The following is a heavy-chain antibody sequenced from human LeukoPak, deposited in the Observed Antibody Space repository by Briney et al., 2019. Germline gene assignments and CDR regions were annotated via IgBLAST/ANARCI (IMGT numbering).Heavy chain of an antibody. Sequence: ASVKVSCKASGYTFTGYHMHWVRQAPGQGLEWMGWINPNSGGTNYAQKFQGRVTMTRDTSISTSFMELSRLRSDDTAVYYCARVTSRDGYNSPFVYWGQGTLVTVSS. CDR3: ARVTSRDGYNSPFVY. D-gene: IGHD5-24*01. CDR2: INPNSGGT. V-gene: IGHV1-2*02. J-gene: IGHJ4*02. CDR1: GYTFTGYH.